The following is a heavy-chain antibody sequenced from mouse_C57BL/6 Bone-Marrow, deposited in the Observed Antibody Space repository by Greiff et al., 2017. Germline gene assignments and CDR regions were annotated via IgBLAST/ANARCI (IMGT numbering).Heavy chain of an antibody. V-gene: IGHV5-9*01. CDR2: ISGGGGNT. J-gene: IGHJ1*03. CDR3: ARHGGMVTSYFYWYFDV. D-gene: IGHD2-10*02. Sequence: DVMLVESGGGLVKPGGSLKLSCAASGFTFSSYTMSWVRQTPEKRLEWVATISGGGGNTYYPDSVKGRFTISRDNAKNTLYLQMRSLRSEDTALYYCARHGGMVTSYFYWYFDVWGTGTTVTVSS. CDR1: GFTFSSYT.